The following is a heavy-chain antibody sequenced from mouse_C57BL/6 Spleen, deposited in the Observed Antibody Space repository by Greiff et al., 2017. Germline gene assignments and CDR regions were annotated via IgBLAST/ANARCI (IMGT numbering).Heavy chain of an antibody. D-gene: IGHD2-2*01. CDR1: GFTFSDYG. J-gene: IGHJ1*03. V-gene: IGHV5-17*01. Sequence: EVKLVESGGGLVKPGGSLKLSCAASGFTFSDYGMHWVRQAPEKGLEWVAYISSGSSTIYYADTVKGRFTISRDNAKNTLFLQMTSLRSEDTAMYYCARGGLRLYWYFDVWGTGTTVTVSS. CDR2: ISSGSSTI. CDR3: ARGGLRLYWYFDV.